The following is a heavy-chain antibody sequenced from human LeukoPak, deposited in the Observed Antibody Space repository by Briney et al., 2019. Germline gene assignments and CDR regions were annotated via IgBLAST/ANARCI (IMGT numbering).Heavy chain of an antibody. CDR1: GFTFSDYY. D-gene: IGHD2-21*02. Sequence: GGSLRLSCAASGFTFSDYYMSWIRQAPGKGLEWVSYISSSGSTIYYADSVKGRFTISRDNPKNSLYLQMNSLRAEDTAVYYCARDTDCGDAFDIWGQETMVTVSS. V-gene: IGHV3-11*04. CDR2: ISSSGSTI. J-gene: IGHJ3*02. CDR3: ARDTDCGDAFDI.